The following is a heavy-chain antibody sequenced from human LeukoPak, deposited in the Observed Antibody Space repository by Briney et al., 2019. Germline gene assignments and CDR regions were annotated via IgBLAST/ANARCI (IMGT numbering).Heavy chain of an antibody. CDR1: GFTFSSYW. CDR2: IKSKTDGGTT. V-gene: IGHV3-15*01. Sequence: GGSLRLSCAASGFTFSSYWMSWVRQAPGKGLEWVGRIKSKTDGGTTDYAAPVKGRFTISRDDSKNTLYLQMNSLKTEDTAVYYCTSLSDYYDSSALDWGQGTLVTVSS. D-gene: IGHD3-22*01. J-gene: IGHJ4*02. CDR3: TSLSDYYDSSALD.